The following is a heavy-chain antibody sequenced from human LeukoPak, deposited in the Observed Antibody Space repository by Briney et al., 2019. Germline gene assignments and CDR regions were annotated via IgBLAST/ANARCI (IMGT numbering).Heavy chain of an antibody. CDR1: GGSISSYY. J-gene: IGHJ4*02. Sequence: SETLSLTCTVSGGSISSYYWSWIRQPPGQGMEWIGYVYVSRVTDYNTSLKSRVAMSLDTSKTQFVLKLRYMTAADTAVYFCARHRPPDEGYCSAGSCYPRYEFDNWGQGTLVTVSS. CDR3: ARHRPPDEGYCSAGSCYPRYEFDN. D-gene: IGHD2-15*01. V-gene: IGHV4-59*01. CDR2: VYVSRVT.